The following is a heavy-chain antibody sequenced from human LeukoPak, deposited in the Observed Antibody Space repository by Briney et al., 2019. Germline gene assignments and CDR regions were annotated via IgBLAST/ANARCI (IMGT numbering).Heavy chain of an antibody. CDR1: GYSISSGYY. CDR2: IYHSGST. J-gene: IGHJ6*03. CDR3: ARVSVPSYYYYMDV. Sequence: SETLSLTCTVSGYSISSGYYWGWIRQPPGKGLEWIGSIYHSGSTYYNPSLKSRVTISVDTSKNQFSLKLSSVTAADTAVYYCARVSVPSYYYYMDVWGKGTTVTVSS. V-gene: IGHV4-38-2*02.